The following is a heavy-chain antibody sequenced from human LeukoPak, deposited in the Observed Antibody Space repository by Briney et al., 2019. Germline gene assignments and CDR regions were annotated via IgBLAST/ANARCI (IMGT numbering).Heavy chain of an antibody. Sequence: PSETLSLTCAVYGGSFSGYYWSWIRQPPGKGLEWIGEINHSGSTNYNPSLKSRVTISVDTSKNQFSLKLSSVTAADTAVYYCARHKVTTVVTRRRDWFDPWGQGTLVTVSS. CDR1: GGSFSGYY. J-gene: IGHJ5*02. V-gene: IGHV4-34*01. CDR3: ARHKVTTVVTRRRDWFDP. D-gene: IGHD4-23*01. CDR2: INHSGST.